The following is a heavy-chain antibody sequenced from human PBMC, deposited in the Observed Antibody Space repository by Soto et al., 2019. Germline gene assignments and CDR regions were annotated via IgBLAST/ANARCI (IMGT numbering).Heavy chain of an antibody. J-gene: IGHJ4*02. CDR1: GFSLSTSGVG. CDR2: IYWNDDK. CDR3: AHRARITIFGVVIMSPYYFDY. Sequence: QITLKESGPTLVKPTQTLTLTCTFSGFSLSTSGVGVGWIRQPPGKALEWLALIYWNDDKRYSPSLKSRLTLTKDTSKNQVVLTMTNMDPVDTATYYCAHRARITIFGVVIMSPYYFDYWGQGTLVTVSS. V-gene: IGHV2-5*01. D-gene: IGHD3-3*01.